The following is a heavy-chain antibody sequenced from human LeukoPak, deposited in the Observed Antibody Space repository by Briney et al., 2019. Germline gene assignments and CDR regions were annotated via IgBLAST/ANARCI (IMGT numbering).Heavy chain of an antibody. CDR1: GGSISSYY. J-gene: IGHJ4*02. CDR3: ARGVVGATAFAY. Sequence: SETLSLTCAVSGGSISSYYWSWIRQPPGKGLEWIGYIYYSGSTNYNPSLKGRVTMSVDTSENQFSLRLSSVTAADTAVYYCARGVVGATAFAYWGQGTLVSVSS. V-gene: IGHV4-59*08. D-gene: IGHD1-26*01. CDR2: IYYSGST.